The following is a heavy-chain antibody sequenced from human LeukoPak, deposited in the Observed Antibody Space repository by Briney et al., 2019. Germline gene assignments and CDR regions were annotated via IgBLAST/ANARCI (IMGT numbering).Heavy chain of an antibody. CDR2: IYDGGST. CDR1: GGSISGYY. CDR3: AREPQPSIVATIMDYFDY. D-gene: IGHD5-12*01. Sequence: SETLSLTCSVSGGSISGYYWSWIRQPPGKGPEWIGYIYDGGSTNYNPSLKSRVTISVDTSKNQFSLKLSSVTAADTAVYYCAREPQPSIVATIMDYFDYWGQGTLVTVSS. V-gene: IGHV4-59*12. J-gene: IGHJ4*02.